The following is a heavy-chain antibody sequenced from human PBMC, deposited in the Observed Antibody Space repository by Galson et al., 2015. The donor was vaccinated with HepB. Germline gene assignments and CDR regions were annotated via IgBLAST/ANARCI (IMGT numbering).Heavy chain of an antibody. V-gene: IGHV3-30*04. CDR3: ARELATLDLDKTMMNAFDI. CDR1: GFTFSSYA. J-gene: IGHJ3*02. Sequence: SLRLSCAASGFTFSSYAMHWVRQAPGKGLEWVAVISYDGSNKYYADSVKGRFTISRDNSKNTLYLQMNSLRAEDTAVYHCARELATLDLDKTMMNAFDIWGQGTMVTVSS. D-gene: IGHD3-22*01. CDR2: ISYDGSNK.